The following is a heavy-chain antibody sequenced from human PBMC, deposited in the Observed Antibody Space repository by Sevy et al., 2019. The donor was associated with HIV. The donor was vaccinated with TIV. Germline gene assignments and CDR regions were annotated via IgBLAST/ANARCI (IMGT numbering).Heavy chain of an antibody. CDR1: GFTFSTYG. D-gene: IGHD4-17*01. CDR2: IWFDGSNT. V-gene: IGHV3-33*01. J-gene: IGHJ4*02. Sequence: GGSLRLSCAASGFTFSTYGMHWVRQAPGKGLEWVAVIWFDGSNTYYADSVKGRFTISRDIAKNTLHLQMNSLRAEDTAVYYCARDLEFYDYGDYGPAFMPDYWCQGTLVTVSS. CDR3: ARDLEFYDYGDYGPAFMPDY.